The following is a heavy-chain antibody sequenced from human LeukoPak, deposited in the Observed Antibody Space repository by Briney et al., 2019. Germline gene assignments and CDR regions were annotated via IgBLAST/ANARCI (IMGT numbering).Heavy chain of an antibody. CDR3: AKDGATGDYFDY. CDR1: GFTFRSYA. Sequence: GGSLRLSCAASGFTFRSYAMSWVRQAPGKGLEWVSGITGGGGSSYCADSVKGRFTISRDNSKNTLFLQMNSLTAEDTAVYYCAKDGATGDYFDYWGQGTLVTVSS. D-gene: IGHD1-26*01. J-gene: IGHJ4*02. V-gene: IGHV3-23*01. CDR2: ITGGGGSS.